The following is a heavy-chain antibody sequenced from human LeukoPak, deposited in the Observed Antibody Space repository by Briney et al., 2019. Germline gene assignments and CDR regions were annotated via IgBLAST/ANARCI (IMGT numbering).Heavy chain of an antibody. CDR2: ISGSGGST. V-gene: IGHV3-23*01. J-gene: IGHJ4*02. CDR1: GFTFSSYA. D-gene: IGHD6-19*01. CDR3: AKAGQWLVLGYADY. Sequence: GGSLRLSCAASGFTFSSYAMSWVRQAPGKGLEWVSAISGSGGSTYYADSVKGRFTISRDNSKNTLYLQMNSLRAEDTAVYYCAKAGQWLVLGYADYWGQGTLLTVSS.